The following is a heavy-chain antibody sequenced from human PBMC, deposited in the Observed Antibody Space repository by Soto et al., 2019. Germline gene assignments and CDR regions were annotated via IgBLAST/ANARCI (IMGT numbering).Heavy chain of an antibody. V-gene: IGHV1-46*03. CDR3: ARTRLVYIAAVDFDY. Sequence: ASVKVSCKASGYTFTSYYMHWVRQAPGQGLEWMGIINPSGGSTSYAQKFQGRVTMTRDTFTSTVYMELSSLRSEDTAVYYCARTRLVYIAAVDFDYWGQGTLVTVSS. D-gene: IGHD6-13*01. J-gene: IGHJ4*02. CDR1: GYTFTSYY. CDR2: INPSGGST.